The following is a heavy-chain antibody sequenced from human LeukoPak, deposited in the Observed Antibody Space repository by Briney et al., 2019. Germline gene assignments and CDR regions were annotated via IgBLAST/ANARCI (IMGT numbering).Heavy chain of an antibody. CDR2: ISAYNGNT. Sequence: GASVKVSCKASGYTFTSYGISWVRQAPGQGLEWMGWISAYNGNTNYAQKLQGRVTMTTDTSTSTAYMELRSLRSDDTAVYYCAREPVDYDYVWGSYHQGFDPWGQGTLVTVSS. V-gene: IGHV1-18*01. J-gene: IGHJ5*02. CDR3: AREPVDYDYVWGSYHQGFDP. D-gene: IGHD3-16*02. CDR1: GYTFTSYG.